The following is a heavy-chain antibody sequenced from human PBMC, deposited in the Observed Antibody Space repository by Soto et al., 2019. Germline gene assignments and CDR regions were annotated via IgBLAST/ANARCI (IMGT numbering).Heavy chain of an antibody. CDR2: FTGGGGST. J-gene: IGHJ4*02. CDR1: GFTFSNSA. V-gene: IGHV3-23*01. Sequence: EVQLLESGGGLVQPGGSLRLSCAASGFTFSNSAMSWVRQAPGMELEWVSTFTGGGGSTYYADSVKGRFTISRDNSKNTLYLQMSSLRAEDTAVYYCAKTAEAVAGTVCGYGGQGTLVTVSS. D-gene: IGHD6-19*01. CDR3: AKTAEAVAGTVCGY.